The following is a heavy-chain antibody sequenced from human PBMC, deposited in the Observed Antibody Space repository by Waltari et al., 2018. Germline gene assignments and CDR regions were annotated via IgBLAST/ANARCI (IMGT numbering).Heavy chain of an antibody. Sequence: EVQLVESGGGLVKPGGSLRLSCVASGVNFDYSSLNWVRQAPGKGLELVSSISSSSAYIYYADSVKGRFTVSRDNARNSLYLQMNSLRAEDSGLYYCARRFCSGGDCYWIFDFWGQGTLVTVSS. CDR3: ARRFCSGGDCYWIFDF. J-gene: IGHJ4*02. V-gene: IGHV3-21*01. CDR1: GVNFDYSS. D-gene: IGHD2-21*02. CDR2: ISSSSAYI.